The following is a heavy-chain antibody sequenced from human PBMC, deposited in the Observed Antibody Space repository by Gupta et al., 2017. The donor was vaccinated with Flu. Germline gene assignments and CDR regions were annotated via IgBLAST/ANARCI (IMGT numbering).Heavy chain of an antibody. J-gene: IGHJ4*02. CDR2: IYYGGST. V-gene: IGHV4-59*01. D-gene: IGHD4-23*01. CDR3: ARATKVITPPAY. CDR1: CCSISSYY. Sequence: TVSCCSISSYYWNWIRRPPGKGLEWIGYIYYGGSTNDNPSLKSRVTISVDTSKNQLSLKLGSVTAADTAVYYCARATKVITPPAYGRQGTLVTVCS.